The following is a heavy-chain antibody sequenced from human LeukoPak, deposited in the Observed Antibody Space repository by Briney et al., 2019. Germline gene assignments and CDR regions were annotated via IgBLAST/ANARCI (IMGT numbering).Heavy chain of an antibody. D-gene: IGHD3-3*01. CDR3: ARGRPYYDFWSGYYLPFDY. CDR1: GGSFSGYY. J-gene: IGHJ4*02. Sequence: SETLSLACAFYGGSFSGYYWSWIRQPPGKGLEWIGEINHSGSTNYNPSLKSRVTISVDTSKNQFSLKLSSVTAADTAVYYCARGRPYYDFWSGYYLPFDYWGQGTLVTVSS. CDR2: INHSGST. V-gene: IGHV4-34*01.